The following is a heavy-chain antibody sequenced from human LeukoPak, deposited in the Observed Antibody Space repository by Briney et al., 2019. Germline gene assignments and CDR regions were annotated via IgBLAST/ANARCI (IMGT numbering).Heavy chain of an antibody. CDR2: ISSSSSYI. D-gene: IGHD6-13*01. CDR1: GFTFSSYS. Sequence: GGSLRLSCAASGFTFSSYSMNWVRQAPGKGLEWVSSISSSSSYIYYADSVKGRFTISRDNAKNSLYLQMNSLRAEDTAVYYCARDRVAGQLDLESAFDIWGQGTMVTVSS. V-gene: IGHV3-21*01. J-gene: IGHJ3*02. CDR3: ARDRVAGQLDLESAFDI.